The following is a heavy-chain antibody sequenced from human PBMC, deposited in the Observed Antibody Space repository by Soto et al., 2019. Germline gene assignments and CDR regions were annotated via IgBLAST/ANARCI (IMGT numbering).Heavy chain of an antibody. CDR3: AKDRYYYDSSGYRSMIDY. J-gene: IGHJ4*02. CDR2: ISGSGGST. CDR1: GFTFSSYA. Sequence: GGSLRLSCAASGFTFSSYAMSWVRQAPGKGLEWVSTISGSGGSTYYADSVKGRFTISRDNSKNTLYLQMNSLRAEDTAVYYCAKDRYYYDSSGYRSMIDYWGQGTLVTVSS. V-gene: IGHV3-23*01. D-gene: IGHD3-22*01.